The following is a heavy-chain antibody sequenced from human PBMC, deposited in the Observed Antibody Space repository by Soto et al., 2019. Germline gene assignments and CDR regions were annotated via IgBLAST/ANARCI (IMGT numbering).Heavy chain of an antibody. Sequence: EVQLVESGGGLVQPGGSLRLSCAASGFTFSTYWMSWFRQAPGKGLEWVANIDRDGSEKRYVDSVEGRFTISRDNAKDSLYLQMDILIAEDTAVYYCASPRAVTTAWDNWGQGTLVTVSS. CDR1: GFTFSTYW. J-gene: IGHJ4*02. V-gene: IGHV3-7*01. CDR3: ASPRAVTTAWDN. CDR2: IDRDGSEK. D-gene: IGHD1-26*01.